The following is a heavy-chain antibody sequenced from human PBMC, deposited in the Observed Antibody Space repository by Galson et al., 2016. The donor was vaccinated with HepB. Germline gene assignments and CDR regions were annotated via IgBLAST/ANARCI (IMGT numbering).Heavy chain of an antibody. Sequence: CAISGDSVSSRTAAWHWIRQSPSRGLEWLARTQYRSKWESHYADSVRSRVTVIPDTSKNLLTLQVNSVSPEDTAVYYCVKGPPAYHYYGMDVWGQGTPVTFSS. CDR3: VKGPPAYHYYGMDV. V-gene: IGHV6-1*01. CDR1: GDSVSSRTAA. J-gene: IGHJ6*02. CDR2: TQYRSKWES.